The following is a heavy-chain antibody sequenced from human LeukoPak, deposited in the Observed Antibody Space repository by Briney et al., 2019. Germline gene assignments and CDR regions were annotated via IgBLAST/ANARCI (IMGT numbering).Heavy chain of an antibody. D-gene: IGHD3-3*01. Sequence: ASVKVSCKASGYTFTGYYMHWVRQAPGQGLEWMGWINPNSGGTNYAQKFQGRVTMTRDTSISTAYMELSRLRSDDTAVYYCVRLPRAKTTIFGVVKWGQGTLVTVSS. J-gene: IGHJ4*02. CDR1: GYTFTGYY. CDR3: VRLPRAKTTIFGVVK. CDR2: INPNSGGT. V-gene: IGHV1-2*02.